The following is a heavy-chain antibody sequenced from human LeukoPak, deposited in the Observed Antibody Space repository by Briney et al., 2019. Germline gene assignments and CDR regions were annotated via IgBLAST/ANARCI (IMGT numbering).Heavy chain of an antibody. CDR2: IRFDGSNK. J-gene: IGHJ6*03. D-gene: IGHD3-10*01. CDR1: GFTFSSYG. CDR3: ARERIWFGELRSYYMDV. Sequence: GGSLRLSCAASGFTFSSYGMHWVRQAPGKGLEWVAFIRFDGSNKYYADSAKGRFTISRDNSKNTLYLQMNSLRAEDTALYYCARERIWFGELRSYYMDVWGKGTTVTVSS. V-gene: IGHV3-30*02.